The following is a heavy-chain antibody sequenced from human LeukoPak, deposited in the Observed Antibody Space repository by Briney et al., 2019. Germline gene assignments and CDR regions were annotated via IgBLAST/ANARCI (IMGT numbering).Heavy chain of an antibody. Sequence: PGGSLRLSCAASGFAFSTYAMSWVRQAPGKGLEWGSPICFSGSRTDYADSVKGRFTISRDNSKNTLHLQMNSLRAEDTAVYYCARDPGIAAAGTENWFDPWGQGTLVTVSS. CDR3: ARDPGIAAAGTENWFDP. D-gene: IGHD6-13*01. V-gene: IGHV3-23*01. J-gene: IGHJ5*02. CDR1: GFAFSTYA. CDR2: ICFSGSRT.